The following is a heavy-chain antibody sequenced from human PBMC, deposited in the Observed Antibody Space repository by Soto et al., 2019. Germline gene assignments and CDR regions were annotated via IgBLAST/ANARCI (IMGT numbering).Heavy chain of an antibody. CDR1: GYTFTSYG. D-gene: IGHD5-12*01. V-gene: IGHV1-18*01. Sequence: ASVKVSCKASGYTFTSYGISWVLQAPGQGLEWMGWISAYNGNTNYAQKLQGRVTMTTDTSTSTAYMELRSLRSDDTAVYYCARVPRTTTLPQTSQYGGYDWDDAFDIWGQGTMVTVSS. CDR2: ISAYNGNT. CDR3: ARVPRTTTLPQTSQYGGYDWDDAFDI. J-gene: IGHJ3*02.